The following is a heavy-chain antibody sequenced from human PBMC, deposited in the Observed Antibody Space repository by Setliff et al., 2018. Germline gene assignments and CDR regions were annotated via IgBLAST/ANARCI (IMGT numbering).Heavy chain of an antibody. CDR3: ARAKGYCSSTSCRIYYFDY. V-gene: IGHV1-3*01. D-gene: IGHD2-2*01. CDR2: INAGNGNT. J-gene: IGHJ4*02. CDR1: GYTFTSYA. Sequence: ASVKVSCKASGYTFTSYAMHWVRQAPGQRLEWMGWINAGNGNTKYSQKFQGRVTITRDTSASTAYMELSSLRSEDTAVYYCARAKGYCSSTSCRIYYFDYWGQGTLVTVSS.